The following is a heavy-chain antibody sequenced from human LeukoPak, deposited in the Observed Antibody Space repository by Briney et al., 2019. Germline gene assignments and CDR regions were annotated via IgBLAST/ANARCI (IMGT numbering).Heavy chain of an antibody. J-gene: IGHJ3*02. V-gene: IGHV4-38-2*02. D-gene: IGHD3-10*01. CDR2: IYSSGNT. CDR3: ARSDGYGLVGI. Sequence: SETLSLTCTVSGFSLSSGYYWGWIRQPPGKTLEWIGSIYSSGNTYYNPSLKSRVIILIDTAKNHFSLNLSSVTAADTAVYYCARSDGYGLVGIWGQGTMVTVSS. CDR1: GFSLSSGYY.